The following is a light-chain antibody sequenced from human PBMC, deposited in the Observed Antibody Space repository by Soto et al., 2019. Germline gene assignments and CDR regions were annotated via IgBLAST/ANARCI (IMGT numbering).Light chain of an antibody. CDR1: QSVLYSSNNKNF. CDR2: WAA. Sequence: DIVMTQSPDSLAVSRGERATINCKSSQSVLYSSNNKNFLAWYQQKPGQPPKLLIYWAATRESGVPDRFSGSGSGTDFTLTISSLQAEDVEVYYCQQYYSAPFTFGPGTKVDIK. CDR3: QQYYSAPFT. V-gene: IGKV4-1*01. J-gene: IGKJ3*01.